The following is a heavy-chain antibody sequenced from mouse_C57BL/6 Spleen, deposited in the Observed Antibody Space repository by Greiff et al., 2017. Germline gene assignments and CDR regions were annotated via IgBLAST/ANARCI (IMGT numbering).Heavy chain of an antibody. J-gene: IGHJ2*01. D-gene: IGHD2-4*01. CDR2: INPYNGGT. Sequence: VQLQQSGPVLVKPGASVKMSCKASGYTFTDYYMNWVKQSHGKSLEWIGVINPYNGGTSYNQKFKGKATLTVDKSSSTAYMELNSLTSEDSAVYYCARRGKIRDYDDFDYWGQGTTLTVSS. CDR3: ARRGKIRDYDDFDY. V-gene: IGHV1-19*01. CDR1: GYTFTDYY.